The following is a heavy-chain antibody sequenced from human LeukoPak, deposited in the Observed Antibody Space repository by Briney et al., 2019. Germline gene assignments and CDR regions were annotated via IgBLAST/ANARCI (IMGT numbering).Heavy chain of an antibody. CDR3: ARVISRYGAFDY. Sequence: ASVKVSCKASGGTFSSYAISWVRQAPGQGLEWMGGIIPIFGIANYAQKFQGRVTITTDESTSTAYMELSSLRSEDTAVYYCARVISRYGAFDYWGQGTLVTVSS. CDR1: GGTFSSYA. J-gene: IGHJ4*02. V-gene: IGHV1-69*05. CDR2: IIPIFGIA. D-gene: IGHD2-15*01.